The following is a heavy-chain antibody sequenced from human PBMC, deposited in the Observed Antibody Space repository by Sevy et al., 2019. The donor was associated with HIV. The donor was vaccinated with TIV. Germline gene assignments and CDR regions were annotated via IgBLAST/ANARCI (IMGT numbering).Heavy chain of an antibody. CDR2: ISYTSTTI. CDR3: ASSDATSRFGYYYFAMDF. J-gene: IGHJ6*02. CDR1: GFTFNTYN. D-gene: IGHD3-22*01. V-gene: IGHV3-48*02. Sequence: GGSLRLSCAVSGFTFNTYNMNWVRQAPGKGLEWVSYISYTSTTIYYADSVRGRFTISRDNAKKKLYMKMNSLRDEATAEYYCASSDATSRFGYYYFAMDFWGQGTSVTVSS.